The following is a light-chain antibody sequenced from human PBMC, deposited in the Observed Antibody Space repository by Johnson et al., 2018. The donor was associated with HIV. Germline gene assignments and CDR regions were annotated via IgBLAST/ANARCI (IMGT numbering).Light chain of an antibody. CDR1: SSNIGKNY. CDR3: GSWDSSLSGV. CDR2: DNN. V-gene: IGLV1-51*01. Sequence: QSVLTQPPSVSAAPGQKVTISCSGSSSNIGKNYVSWYQQLPGTAPKLLIYDNNKRPSGIPDRFSGSKSCTSATLGITGLQTGDEANYYCGSWDSSLSGVFGTGTKVTVL. J-gene: IGLJ1*01.